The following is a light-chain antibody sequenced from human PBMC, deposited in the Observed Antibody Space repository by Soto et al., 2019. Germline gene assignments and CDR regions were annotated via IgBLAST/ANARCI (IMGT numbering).Light chain of an antibody. J-gene: IGLJ1*01. CDR3: SSYTTTYTPLYV. Sequence: QSALTQPASVSGSPGQSITISCTGTSSDIGGYNYVSWYQQHPGKAPKLMIYEVSNWPSGVSNRFSGSKPGNTASLTISGLQAEDEADYYCSSYTTTYTPLYVFGTGTKVTVL. CDR2: EVS. CDR1: SSDIGGYNY. V-gene: IGLV2-14*01.